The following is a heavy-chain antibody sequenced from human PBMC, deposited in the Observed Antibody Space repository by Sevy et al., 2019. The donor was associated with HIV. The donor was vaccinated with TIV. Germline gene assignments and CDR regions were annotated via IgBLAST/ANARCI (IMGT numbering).Heavy chain of an antibody. J-gene: IGHJ4*02. CDR3: ARGKSGYGYALNY. CDR1: GFTVNSNY. CDR2: IHSDDTT. Sequence: GGSLRLSCAASGFTVNSNYMTWVRQAPGKGLEGVSVIHSDDTTYHADSVKDRFTISKDNFKNTLYLHMSSLRAEDTAVFYCARGKSGYGYALNYWGQGTLVTVSS. D-gene: IGHD5-18*01. V-gene: IGHV3-66*01.